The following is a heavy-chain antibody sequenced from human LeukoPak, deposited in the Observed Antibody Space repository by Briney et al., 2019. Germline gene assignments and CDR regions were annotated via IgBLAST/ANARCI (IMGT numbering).Heavy chain of an antibody. J-gene: IGHJ6*03. Sequence: PGRSLRLSCAASGFTFSSYAMHWVRQAPGKGLEWVAVISYDGSNKYYADSVKGRFTISRDNSKNTLYLQMNSLRAEDTAVYYCARDRAMVRGATYYYYMDVWGKGTTVTVSS. CDR3: ARDRAMVRGATYYYYMDV. CDR2: ISYDGSNK. V-gene: IGHV3-30*04. CDR1: GFTFSSYA. D-gene: IGHD3-10*01.